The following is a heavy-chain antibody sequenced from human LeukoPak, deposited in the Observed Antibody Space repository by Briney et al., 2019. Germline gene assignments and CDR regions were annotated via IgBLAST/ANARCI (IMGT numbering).Heavy chain of an antibody. V-gene: IGHV1-24*01. CDR3: ATVYDSSYAFDI. CDR2: FDPEDGET. Sequence: ASVKVSCKVSGYTLTELSMHWVRQAPGKGLEWMGGFDPEDGETIYAQRFQGRVTMTEDTSTDTAYMELSSLRSEDTAVYYCATVYDSSYAFDIWGQGTMVTVSS. J-gene: IGHJ3*02. CDR1: GYTLTELS. D-gene: IGHD3-22*01.